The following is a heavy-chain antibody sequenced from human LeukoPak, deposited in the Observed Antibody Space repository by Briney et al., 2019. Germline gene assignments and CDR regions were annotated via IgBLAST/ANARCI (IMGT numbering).Heavy chain of an antibody. D-gene: IGHD3-3*01. Sequence: PSETLSLTCTVSGGSISSSSYYWGWIRQPPGKGLEWIGSIYYSGSTYYNPSLKSRVTISVDTSKNQFSLKLSSVTAEDTAVYYCARDYDVLSSYHHYFDYWGQGTLVTVSS. CDR1: GGSISSSSYY. V-gene: IGHV4-39*07. CDR3: ARDYDVLSSYHHYFDY. CDR2: IYYSGST. J-gene: IGHJ4*02.